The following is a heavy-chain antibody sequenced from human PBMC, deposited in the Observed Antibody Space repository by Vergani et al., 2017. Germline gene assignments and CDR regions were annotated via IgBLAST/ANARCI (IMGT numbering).Heavy chain of an antibody. CDR1: GFTFSDYY. J-gene: IGHJ6*02. V-gene: IGHV3-11*06. CDR3: AKDPSYDFWSGYYSYAYYYGMDV. D-gene: IGHD3-3*01. Sequence: QVQLVESGGGLVKPGGSLRLSCAASGFTFSDYYMSWIRQAPGKGLEWVSYISSSSSYTNYADSVKGRFTISRDNSKNTLYLQMNSLRAEDTAVYYCAKDPSYDFWSGYYSYAYYYGMDVWGQGP. CDR2: ISSSSSYT.